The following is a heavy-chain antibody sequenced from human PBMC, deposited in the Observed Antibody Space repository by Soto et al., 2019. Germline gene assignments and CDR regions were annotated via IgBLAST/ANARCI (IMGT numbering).Heavy chain of an antibody. Sequence: QVQLQESGPGLVKPSETLSLTCTVSGGSISSYYWSWIRQPPGKGLEWIGYIYYSGSTNYNPSLKSRVTISVETSKNQFSLKLSSVTAADTAVYYCARDSRTMRYYYYYYYMDVWGKGTTVTVSS. CDR2: IYYSGST. D-gene: IGHD2-8*01. J-gene: IGHJ6*03. V-gene: IGHV4-59*01. CDR3: ARDSRTMRYYYYYYYMDV. CDR1: GGSISSYY.